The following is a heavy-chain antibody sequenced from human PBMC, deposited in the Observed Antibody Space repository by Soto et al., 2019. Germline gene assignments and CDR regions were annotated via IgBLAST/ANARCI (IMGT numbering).Heavy chain of an antibody. J-gene: IGHJ4*02. CDR2: MNLDTGNT. V-gene: IGHV1-8*01. Sequence: QVQLVQSGAEVKKPGASVKVSCKASGYTFTSYDINWVRQAPGQGLEWMGWMNLDTGNTGYAQKFQGRVTMTRDTSITTAYIEVSSLSSEDTAVYYCARGISGTYYVAFDYWGQGTLVTVSS. D-gene: IGHD1-26*01. CDR1: GYTFTSYD. CDR3: ARGISGTYYVAFDY.